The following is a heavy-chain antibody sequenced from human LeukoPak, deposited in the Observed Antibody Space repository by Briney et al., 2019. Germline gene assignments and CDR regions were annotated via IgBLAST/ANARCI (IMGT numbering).Heavy chain of an antibody. CDR1: GGSISSYY. D-gene: IGHD6-19*01. CDR2: IYYSGST. CDR3: ARETAVAGTFDY. J-gene: IGHJ4*02. Sequence: SETLSLTCTVSGGSISSYYWSWIRQPPGKGLEWIGYIYYSGSTNYNPSLKSRVTISVDTSKNQFSLKLSSVTAADTAVYYCARETAVAGTFDYWGQGTLVTVTS. V-gene: IGHV4-59*01.